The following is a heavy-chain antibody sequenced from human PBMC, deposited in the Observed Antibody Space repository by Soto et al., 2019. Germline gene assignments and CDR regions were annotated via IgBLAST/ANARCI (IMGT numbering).Heavy chain of an antibody. CDR1: GFTFSSYA. D-gene: IGHD3-9*01. V-gene: IGHV3-21*01. J-gene: IGHJ4*02. CDR3: ARQTGFFDS. Sequence: GVLRLSCAASGFTFSSYAMNWVRQAPGKGLEWVSYISSSSSYIYYADSVKGRFTTSRDYAKNSLYLQMNSLRAEDTAVYYCARQTGFFDSWGQGTLVTVSS. CDR2: ISSSSSYI.